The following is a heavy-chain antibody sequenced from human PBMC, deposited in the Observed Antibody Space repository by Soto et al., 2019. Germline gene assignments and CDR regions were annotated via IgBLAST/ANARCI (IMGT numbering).Heavy chain of an antibody. Sequence: QVQLQESGPGLLRPSETLSLTSTVSGVSIDNFFWSWIRQTHGTGLVWIGYVTQGGAADYMSEGATTSYTASRESRATISLELPKNQFSLKLTSVTAADTAVYYCERDRGGITVSSKPLGECFDPWGQGTLVTVSA. CDR2: VTQGGAADYMSEGATT. CDR3: ERDRGGITVSSKPLGECFDP. V-gene: IGHV4-59*01. CDR1: GVSIDNFF. J-gene: IGHJ5*02. D-gene: IGHD3-16*01.